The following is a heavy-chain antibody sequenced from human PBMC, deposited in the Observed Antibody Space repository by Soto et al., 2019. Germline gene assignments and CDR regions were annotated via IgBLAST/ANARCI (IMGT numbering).Heavy chain of an antibody. CDR2: TYYRANWRH. D-gene: IGHD6-19*01. Sequence: SQTLSLTCAISGDSVSSNTAAWNWIRPSPSRGLEWLGRTYYRANWRHDYAVSVKSRIAVNPDTSKNHFSRQLNSVTPDDTAVYYCARGVAGRGFDLWGQGTLVTVSS. CDR1: GDSVSSNTAA. J-gene: IGHJ4*02. CDR3: ARGVAGRGFDL. V-gene: IGHV6-1*01.